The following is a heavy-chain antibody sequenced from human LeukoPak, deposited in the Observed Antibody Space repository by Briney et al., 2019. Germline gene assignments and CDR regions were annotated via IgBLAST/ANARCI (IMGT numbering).Heavy chain of an antibody. J-gene: IGHJ4*02. V-gene: IGHV3-23*01. Sequence: GGSLRLSCAASGFTFSSYAMSWVRQAPGKGLEWVSGIGASGDSTYYADSVKGRFTISRDNSKNTLYLQMNSLRAEDTALYYCAKRMVRGSLDYWGQGTLVTVSS. CDR2: IGASGDST. CDR3: AKRMVRGSLDY. D-gene: IGHD3-10*01. CDR1: GFTFSSYA.